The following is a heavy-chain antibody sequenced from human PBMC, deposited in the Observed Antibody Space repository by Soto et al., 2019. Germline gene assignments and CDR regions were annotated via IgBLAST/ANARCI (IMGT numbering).Heavy chain of an antibody. Sequence: ASVKVSCKASGYTFTSYGISWVRQAPGQGLEWMGWISAYNGNTNYAQKLQGRVTMTTDTSTSTAYMELRSLRSDDTAVYYCARSITYYYESLDAFDIWGQGTMVTVSS. CDR1: GYTFTSYG. D-gene: IGHD3-22*01. CDR2: ISAYNGNT. V-gene: IGHV1-18*01. J-gene: IGHJ3*02. CDR3: ARSITYYYESLDAFDI.